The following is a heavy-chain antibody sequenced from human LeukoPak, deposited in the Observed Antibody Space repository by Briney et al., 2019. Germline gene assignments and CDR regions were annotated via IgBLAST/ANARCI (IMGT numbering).Heavy chain of an antibody. Sequence: ASVKVSCKASGYTFTSYGISWVRQAPGQGLEWMGWISAYNGNTNYAQKLQGRVTMTTDTSTSTAYMELRSLRSDDTAVYYCARDRSSGWTVGAFDIWGQGTMVTVSS. J-gene: IGHJ3*02. D-gene: IGHD6-19*01. CDR2: ISAYNGNT. CDR1: GYTFTSYG. V-gene: IGHV1-18*01. CDR3: ARDRSSGWTVGAFDI.